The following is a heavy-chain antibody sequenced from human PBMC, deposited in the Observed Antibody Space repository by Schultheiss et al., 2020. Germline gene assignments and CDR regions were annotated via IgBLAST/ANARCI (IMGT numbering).Heavy chain of an antibody. CDR3: ARGTGYSYGTPLDY. CDR2: IRYDGSNK. J-gene: IGHJ4*02. Sequence: GGFLRLSCAASGFTFSSYWMSWVRQAPGKGLEWVAFIRYDGSNKYYADSVKGRFTISRDNSKNTLYLQMNSLRAEDTAMYYCARGTGYSYGTPLDYWGQGTLVTVSS. V-gene: IGHV3-30*02. D-gene: IGHD5-18*01. CDR1: GFTFSSYW.